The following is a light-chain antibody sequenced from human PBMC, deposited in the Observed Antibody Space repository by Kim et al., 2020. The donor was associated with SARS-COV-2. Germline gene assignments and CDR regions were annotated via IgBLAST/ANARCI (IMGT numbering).Light chain of an antibody. V-gene: IGKV1-8*01. Sequence: ATTGDRVTITCRASQGISSYLAWYQQKPGKAPKLLIYAASTLQSGVPSRFSGSGSGTDFTLTISCLQSEDFATYYCQQYYSYPLTFGGGTKVDIK. CDR2: AAS. CDR3: QQYYSYPLT. J-gene: IGKJ4*01. CDR1: QGISSY.